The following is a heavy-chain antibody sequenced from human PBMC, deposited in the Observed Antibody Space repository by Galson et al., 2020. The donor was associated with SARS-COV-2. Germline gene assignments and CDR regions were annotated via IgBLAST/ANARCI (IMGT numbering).Heavy chain of an antibody. CDR3: ATTPAIFGVVRFDY. CDR2: FDPEDGET. CDR1: GYTLTELS. Sequence: ASVKVSCKVSGYTLTELSMHWVRQAPGKGLEWMGGFDPEDGETIYAQKFQGRVTMTEDTSTDTAYMELSSLRSEHTAVYYCATTPAIFGVVRFDYWGQGTLVTVSS. D-gene: IGHD3-3*01. V-gene: IGHV1-24*01. J-gene: IGHJ4*02.